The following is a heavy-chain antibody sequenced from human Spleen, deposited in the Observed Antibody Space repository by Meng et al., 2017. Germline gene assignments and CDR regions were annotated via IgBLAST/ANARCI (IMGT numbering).Heavy chain of an antibody. CDR1: GFTFSSYA. CDR3: AGGYGSGSYYTYYYYYGMDV. CDR2: IIPIFGTA. V-gene: IGHV1-69*05. D-gene: IGHD3-10*01. Sequence: GGSLRLSCAASGFTFSSYAISWVRQAPGQGLEWMGGIIPIFGTANYAQKFQGRVTITTDESTSTAYMVLSSLRSEDTAVYYCAGGYGSGSYYTYYYYYGMDVWGQGTTVTVSS. J-gene: IGHJ6*02.